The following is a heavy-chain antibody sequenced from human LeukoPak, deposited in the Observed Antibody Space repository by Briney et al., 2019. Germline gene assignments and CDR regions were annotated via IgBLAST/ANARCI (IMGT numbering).Heavy chain of an antibody. D-gene: IGHD2-15*01. CDR2: ISSSGSTI. CDR1: GFTFSDYY. CDR3: ARSIVVVAASFFDY. J-gene: IGHJ4*02. V-gene: IGHV3-11*01. Sequence: GGSLRLSCAASGFTFSDYYMSWIRQAPGNWLEWVSYISSSGSTIYYADSVKGRFTISRDNAKNSLYLQMNSLRAEDTAVYYCARSIVVVAASFFDYWGQGTLVTVSS.